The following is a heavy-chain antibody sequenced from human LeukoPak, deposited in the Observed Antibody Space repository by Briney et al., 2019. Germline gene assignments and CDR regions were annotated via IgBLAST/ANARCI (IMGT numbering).Heavy chain of an antibody. CDR3: AKDRVFELWFEEASPYYFDY. Sequence: GGSLRLSCAASGFTFSSYWMHWVRQAPGKGLEWVAYIRYDGSNKYCADSVKGRFTISRDISKNTLYLQMNSLRAEDTAVYYCAKDRVFELWFEEASPYYFDYWGQGTLVTVSS. CDR1: GFTFSSYW. V-gene: IGHV3-30*02. CDR2: IRYDGSNK. D-gene: IGHD3-10*01. J-gene: IGHJ4*02.